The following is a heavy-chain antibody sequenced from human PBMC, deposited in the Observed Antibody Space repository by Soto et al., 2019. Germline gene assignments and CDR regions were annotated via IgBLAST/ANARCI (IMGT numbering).Heavy chain of an antibody. V-gene: IGHV3-21*01. J-gene: IGHJ6*02. CDR2: ISSSSSYI. CDR1: GFTFSSYS. D-gene: IGHD5-12*01. CDR3: ARVGVATAHYYYYGMDV. Sequence: GGSLRLSCAASGFTFSSYSMNWVRQAPGKGLEWVSSISSSSSYIYYADSVKGRFTISRDNAKNSLYLQMNSLRAEDTAVYYCARVGVATAHYYYYGMDVWGQGTAVTVSS.